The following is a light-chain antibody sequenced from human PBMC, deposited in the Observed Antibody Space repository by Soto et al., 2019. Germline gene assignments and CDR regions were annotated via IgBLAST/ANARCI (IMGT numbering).Light chain of an antibody. J-gene: IGLJ1*01. CDR2: EVT. V-gene: IGLV2-14*01. Sequence: QSALTQPASVSGSPGQSITISCTGTSSHVGAYNFVSWYQHHPGRAPKLIIYEVTIRPSGVSNRFSGSKSGNTASLTISGLQAEDEADYYCSSYTTSAPYVFGIGTKLTVL. CDR3: SSYTTSAPYV. CDR1: SSHVGAYNF.